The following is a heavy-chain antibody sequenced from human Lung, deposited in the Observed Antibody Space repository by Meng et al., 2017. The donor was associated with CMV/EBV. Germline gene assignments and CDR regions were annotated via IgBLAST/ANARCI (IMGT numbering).Heavy chain of an antibody. J-gene: IGHJ5*02. CDR2: INPNSGDT. CDR1: GYAFTGYY. Sequence: ASXXVSXKASGYAFTGYYMHWVRQAPGQGLEWVGWINPNSGDTNFAKKFQGRVTMTRDTSISTAYMELSRLRSDDTAVYYCARHPAYSYGYPMSPNWFYPWXQGTLVTVSS. CDR3: ARHPAYSYGYPMSPNWFYP. D-gene: IGHD5-18*01. V-gene: IGHV1-2*02.